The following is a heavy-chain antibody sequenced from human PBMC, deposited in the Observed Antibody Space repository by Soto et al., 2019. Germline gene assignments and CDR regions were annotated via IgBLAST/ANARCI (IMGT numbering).Heavy chain of an antibody. D-gene: IGHD6-13*01. CDR1: GFTFSDYY. CDR2: ISSSSSYT. CDR3: ARVSFPGYSSSWFDY. V-gene: IGHV3-11*06. J-gene: IGHJ4*02. Sequence: GGSLRLSCAASGFTFSDYYMSWIRQAPGKGLEWVSYISSSSSYTNYADPVKGRFTISRDNAKNSLYLQMNSLRAEDTAVYYCARVSFPGYSSSWFDYWGQGTLVTVSS.